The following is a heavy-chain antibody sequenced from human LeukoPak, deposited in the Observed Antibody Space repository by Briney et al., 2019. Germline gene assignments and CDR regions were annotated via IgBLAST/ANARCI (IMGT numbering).Heavy chain of an antibody. CDR1: GFTFSSYA. Sequence: GALRLSCAASGFTFSSYAMHWVRQAPGKGLEWVAVISYDGSNKYYADSVKGRFTISRDNSKNTLYLQMNSLRAEDTAVYYCARDALPYYYDSSGYHRAGYYFDYWGQGTLVTVSS. D-gene: IGHD3-22*01. J-gene: IGHJ4*02. CDR2: ISYDGSNK. CDR3: ARDALPYYYDSSGYHRAGYYFDY. V-gene: IGHV3-30-3*01.